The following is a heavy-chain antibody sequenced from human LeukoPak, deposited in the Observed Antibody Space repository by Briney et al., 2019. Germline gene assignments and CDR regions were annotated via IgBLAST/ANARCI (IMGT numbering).Heavy chain of an antibody. CDR3: ARHFSGAAAPLPFDY. CDR2: IYYSGYT. Sequence: SETLSLTCTVSGGSISNYYWSWIRQRPGKGLEWIGYIYYSGYTNYNPSLKSRVTISLDTSKNQFPLKLRSVTAADTSVYYCARHFSGAAAPLPFDYWGQGTLVTVCS. J-gene: IGHJ4*02. D-gene: IGHD6-13*01. V-gene: IGHV4-59*08. CDR1: GGSISNYY.